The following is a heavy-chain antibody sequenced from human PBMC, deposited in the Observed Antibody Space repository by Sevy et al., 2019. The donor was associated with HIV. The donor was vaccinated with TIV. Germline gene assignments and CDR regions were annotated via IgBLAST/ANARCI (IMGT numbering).Heavy chain of an antibody. V-gene: IGHV1-2*02. D-gene: IGHD3-9*01. CDR2: INPNSGGT. Sequence: ASVKVSFKASGYTFTGYYMHWVRQAPGQGLEWMGWINPNSGGTNYAQKFQGRVTMTRDTSISTAYMELSRLRSDDTAVYYCARVCYDILTGYYLDYWGQGTLVTVSS. CDR3: ARVCYDILTGYYLDY. J-gene: IGHJ4*02. CDR1: GYTFTGYY.